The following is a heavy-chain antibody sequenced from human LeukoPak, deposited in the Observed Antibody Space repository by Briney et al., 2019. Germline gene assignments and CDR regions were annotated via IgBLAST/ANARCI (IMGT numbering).Heavy chain of an antibody. Sequence: GGSLRLSCAASGFTFDDFGMSWVRQAPGKERRGCSGLNGNGGSKAYKDSGKGRVTITRDNAKNSLYPQMNSRRAEDTALYVCAKGDGGSPSSFDDWGQGTLVTVSS. CDR1: GFTFDDFG. D-gene: IGHD3-16*01. J-gene: IGHJ4*01. CDR3: AKGDGGSPSSFDD. V-gene: IGHV3-20*01. CDR2: LNGNGGSK.